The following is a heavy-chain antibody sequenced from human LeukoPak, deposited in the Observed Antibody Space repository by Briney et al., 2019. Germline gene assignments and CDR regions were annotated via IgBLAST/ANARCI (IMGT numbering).Heavy chain of an antibody. CDR1: GGTFSSYA. CDR3: ARAGPVLRYFDWLQKGYYYYYMDV. CDR2: IIPIFGTA. V-gene: IGHV1-69*05. Sequence: SVKVSCKASGGTFSSYAISWVRQAPGQGLEWMGGIIPIFGTANYAQKFQGRVTITTDESTNTAYMELSSLRSEDTAVYYCARAGPVLRYFDWLQKGYYYYYMDVWGKGTTVTVSS. J-gene: IGHJ6*03. D-gene: IGHD3-9*01.